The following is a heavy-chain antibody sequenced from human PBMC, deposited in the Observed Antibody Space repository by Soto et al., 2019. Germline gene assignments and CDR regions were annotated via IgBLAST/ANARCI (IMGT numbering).Heavy chain of an antibody. J-gene: IGHJ4*02. CDR1: GFTFSTYA. Sequence: GGSLRLSCAASGFTFSTYAMTWVRQAPGKSLGWVSAISGSGRNTYYADSVRGRFTISRDNSRNTLYLQMNSLRAEDTAVYFCAKDPLRGGNYYFLYFDFWGQGALVTVSS. CDR2: ISGSGRNT. V-gene: IGHV3-23*01. CDR3: AKDPLRGGNYYFLYFDF. D-gene: IGHD2-21*02.